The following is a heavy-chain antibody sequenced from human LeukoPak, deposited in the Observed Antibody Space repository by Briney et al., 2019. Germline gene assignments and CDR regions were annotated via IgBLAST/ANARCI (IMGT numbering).Heavy chain of an antibody. CDR1: GFSISRGYH. Sequence: SETLSLTCTVFGFSISRGYHWGWIRQPPGKGLEWIGSVYHSGSTYYNPSLKSRVTISVDTSKNQFSLRLSSVTAADTAVYYCARVFIGVEVVTEFDYWGQGTLVTVSS. J-gene: IGHJ4*02. CDR3: ARVFIGVEVVTEFDY. CDR2: VYHSGST. V-gene: IGHV4-38-2*02. D-gene: IGHD3-22*01.